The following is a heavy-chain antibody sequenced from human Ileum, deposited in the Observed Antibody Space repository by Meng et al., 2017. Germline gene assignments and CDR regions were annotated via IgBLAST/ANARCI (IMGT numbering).Heavy chain of an antibody. V-gene: IGHV1-2*02. CDR2: IYPTYGDT. D-gene: IGHD6-19*01. Sequence: VQLMHSEADGQMRGASVKVSCNTTGYTFTDKHIPWVRHATRLSLEWMGRIYPTYGDTNYAQKFQGRVTMTGDTSLDSDYMELNRMTSDDSAVSYCARGVAENWGQGTLVTVSS. J-gene: IGHJ4*02. CDR3: ARGVAEN. CDR1: GYTFTDKH.